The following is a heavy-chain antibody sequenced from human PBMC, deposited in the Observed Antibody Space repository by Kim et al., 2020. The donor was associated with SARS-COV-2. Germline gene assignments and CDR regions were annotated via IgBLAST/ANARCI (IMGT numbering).Heavy chain of an antibody. V-gene: IGHV4-59*08. CDR2: IYYSGST. D-gene: IGHD6-13*01. CDR1: GGSISSYY. Sequence: ETLSLTCTVSGGSISSYYWSWIRQPPGKGLEWIGYIYYSGSTNYNPSLKSRVTISVDTSKNQFSLKLSSVTAADTAVYYCARLSGIAAADYWGQGTLVTVSP. CDR3: ARLSGIAAADY. J-gene: IGHJ4*02.